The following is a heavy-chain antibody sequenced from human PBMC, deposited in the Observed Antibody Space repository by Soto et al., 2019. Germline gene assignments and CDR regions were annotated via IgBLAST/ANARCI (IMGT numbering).Heavy chain of an antibody. CDR1: GDSIGGVGY. CDR2: ISSSGST. Sequence: SETLSLTCTVSGDSIGGVGYWSWIRQFPGRGLEWIGCISSSGSTYYNPALNNRISLSLDTSQNQFSPKLLSVTAADTAIYYCARSGVTGIVIPSHWFDPWGQGTLVTVSS. V-gene: IGHV4-31*03. J-gene: IGHJ5*02. D-gene: IGHD2-21*02. CDR3: ARSGVTGIVIPSHWFDP.